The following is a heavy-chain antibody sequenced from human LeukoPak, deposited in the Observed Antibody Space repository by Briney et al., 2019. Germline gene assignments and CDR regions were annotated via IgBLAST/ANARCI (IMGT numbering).Heavy chain of an antibody. J-gene: IGHJ4*02. CDR3: ARDYGLHGEYFDS. CDR1: GFTFNIYN. CDR2: ISSGRSTI. Sequence: GGSLRLSCAASGFTFNIYNMNWVRQAPGKGVEWVSYISSGRSTISYADSVKGRFTISRDNAKKSVYLQMNSLRDEDTAVYYCARDYGLHGEYFDSWGQGTLVTVSS. D-gene: IGHD3-10*01. V-gene: IGHV3-48*02.